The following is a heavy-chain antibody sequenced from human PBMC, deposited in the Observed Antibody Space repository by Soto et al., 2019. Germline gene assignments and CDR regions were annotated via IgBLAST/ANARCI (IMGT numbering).Heavy chain of an antibody. J-gene: IGHJ5*02. D-gene: IGHD2-2*01. CDR1: RGSFSGYY. V-gene: IGHV4-34*01. CDR2: INHRGST. CDR3: ARDGFCTSTNCRVGNWFDP. Sequence: XATLSLPCVVYRGSFSGYYWSGIRQSPGKGLEWIGGINHRGSTNYNPSLESRVTISVDTSKNQFSLKLPSVTAADTAMYYCARDGFCTSTNCRVGNWFDPWGQGTLVTVSS.